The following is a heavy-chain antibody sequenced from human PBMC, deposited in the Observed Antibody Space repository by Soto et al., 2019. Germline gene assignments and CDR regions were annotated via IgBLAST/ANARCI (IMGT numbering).Heavy chain of an antibody. J-gene: IGHJ4*02. Sequence: SETLSLTCTLSGDSITSTTYFWAWIRKPPGKGLEWVGSIYYSGKTHHNPSLKSRVTTSVDGSKNQFSLQMTSVTASDTAVYYCAKNLPRTGRFDYWGQGALVTVSS. CDR1: GDSITSTTYF. CDR2: IYYSGKT. CDR3: AKNLPRTGRFDY. V-gene: IGHV4-39*01.